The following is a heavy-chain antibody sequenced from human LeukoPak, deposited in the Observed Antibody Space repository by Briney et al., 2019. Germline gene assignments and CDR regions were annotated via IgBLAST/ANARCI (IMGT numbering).Heavy chain of an antibody. CDR3: ATRYPYYDILTGYYPAPYFDY. V-gene: IGHV3-23*01. J-gene: IGHJ4*02. D-gene: IGHD3-9*01. Sequence: GGSLRLSCAASGFTFSSYAMSWVRQAPGKGLEWVSAISGSGGSTYYADSVKGRFTISRDKSKNTLYLQMNSLRAEDTAVYFCATRYPYYDILTGYYPAPYFDYWGQGTLVTVSS. CDR2: ISGSGGST. CDR1: GFTFSSYA.